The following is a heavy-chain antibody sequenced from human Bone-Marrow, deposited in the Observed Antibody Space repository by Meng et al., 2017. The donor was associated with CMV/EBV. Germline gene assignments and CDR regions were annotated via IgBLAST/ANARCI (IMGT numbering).Heavy chain of an antibody. CDR2: ISWNSGSI. CDR1: GFTFDDYA. CDR3: AKGGIMITFGEGYYFDY. V-gene: IGHV3-9*01. Sequence: SLRLYCAASGFTFDDYAMHWVRQAPGKGLEWVSGISWNSGSIGYADSVKGRFTISRDNAKNSLYLQMNSLRAEDTALYYCAKGGIMITFGEGYYFDYWGQGTLVTVSS. J-gene: IGHJ4*02. D-gene: IGHD3-16*01.